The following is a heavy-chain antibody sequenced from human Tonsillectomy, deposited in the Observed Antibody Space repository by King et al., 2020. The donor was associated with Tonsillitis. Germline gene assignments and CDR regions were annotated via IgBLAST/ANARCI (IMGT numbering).Heavy chain of an antibody. V-gene: IGHV4-59*01. J-gene: IGHJ6*03. D-gene: IGHD3-3*01. Sequence: QLQESGPGLVKPSETLSLTCTVSGGSISSYYWSWIRQPPGKGLEWIGYIYYSGSTNYNPSLKSRVTISVDTSKNQFSLKLSSVTAADTAVYYCASTPPPGSWSGYFTNYYYYMDVWGKGTTVTVSS. CDR3: ASTPPPGSWSGYFTNYYYYMDV. CDR2: IYYSGST. CDR1: GGSISSYY.